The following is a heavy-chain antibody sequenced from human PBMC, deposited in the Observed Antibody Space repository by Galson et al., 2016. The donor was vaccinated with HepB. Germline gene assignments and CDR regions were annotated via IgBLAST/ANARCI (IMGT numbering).Heavy chain of an antibody. CDR1: GFSFSNAW. D-gene: IGHD3-9*01. CDR2: IKSKADGGTT. V-gene: IGHV3-15*01. J-gene: IGHJ5*02. CDR3: TVDRADLRSFDWSGWFHP. Sequence: SLRLSCAVSGFSFSNAWMSWVRQAPGKGLEWVGRIKSKADGGTTDYAAPVKGRFTISRDDSKDTLILQMNSLKTEDTAVYYCTVDRADLRSFDWSGWFHPWGQGTLVTVSS.